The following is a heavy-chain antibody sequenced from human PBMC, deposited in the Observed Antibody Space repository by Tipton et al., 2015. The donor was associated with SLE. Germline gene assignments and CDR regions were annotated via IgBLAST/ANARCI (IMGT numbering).Heavy chain of an antibody. CDR1: GGSISSGNYY. J-gene: IGHJ3*02. CDR2: IYTSGST. CDR3: ARGVATIDGDAFDI. Sequence: TLSLTCAVYGGSISSGNYYWSWIRQPAGKGLEWIGYIYTSGSTNYNPSLKSRVSISVDTSRNQFSLKLSSVTAADTAVYWCARGVATIDGDAFDIWGPGTMVTVSS. V-gene: IGHV4-61*09. D-gene: IGHD5-12*01.